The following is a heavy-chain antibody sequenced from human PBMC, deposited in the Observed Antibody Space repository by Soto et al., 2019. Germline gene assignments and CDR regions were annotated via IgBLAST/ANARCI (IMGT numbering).Heavy chain of an antibody. CDR2: LYDLDGT. CDR1: GFTVSGKKY. CDR3: ATWHLQEHAYDI. Sequence: GGSLRLSCEAFGFTVSGKKYVAWVRQAPGKGLEWVSALYDLDGTYYADSVKGRFTTSSDSSRTTVYLRMNSLRPDDTAVYSCATWHLQEHAYDIWGQGTMVTVSS. D-gene: IGHD1-1*01. J-gene: IGHJ3*02. V-gene: IGHV3-53*01.